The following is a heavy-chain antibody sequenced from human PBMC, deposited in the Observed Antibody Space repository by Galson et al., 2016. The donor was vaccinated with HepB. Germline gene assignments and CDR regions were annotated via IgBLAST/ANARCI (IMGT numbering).Heavy chain of an antibody. V-gene: IGHV3-23*01. CDR3: AKDHPSSGWPTFEY. CDR1: GFTFSRYA. D-gene: IGHD6-19*01. CDR2: NNNGGNP. Sequence: SLRLSCAASGFTFSRYAMSWVRHGPGKGLEWVASNNNGGNPYYADSVRGRFTIFRDNSRNTLTLEMNSLTAEDTALYYCAKDHPSSGWPTFEYWGQGTTVNVPS. J-gene: IGHJ6*02.